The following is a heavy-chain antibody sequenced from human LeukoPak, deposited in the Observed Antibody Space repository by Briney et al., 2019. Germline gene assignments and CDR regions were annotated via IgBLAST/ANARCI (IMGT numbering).Heavy chain of an antibody. CDR3: ARGELLVDY. J-gene: IGHJ4*02. D-gene: IGHD3-10*01. Sequence: ASVKVSCKASGYPFTDQSINWVRQAPGRGLEWMGWINPNSGDTNYEQRFQGRVTMTRDTSISTAYMDLTRLASDDTAVYYCARGELLVDYWGQGTLVTASS. V-gene: IGHV1-2*02. CDR2: INPNSGDT. CDR1: GYPFTDQS.